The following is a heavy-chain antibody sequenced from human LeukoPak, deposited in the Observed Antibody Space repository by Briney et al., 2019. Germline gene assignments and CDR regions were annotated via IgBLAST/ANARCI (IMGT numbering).Heavy chain of an antibody. Sequence: PGGSLRLSCAASGFTVSSNYMSWVRQAPGKGPEWVSVISSGGSTYYADSVKGRFTISRHNSKNTMYLQMNSLSAEHTAVYYCARLNGVWFDPWGERTLVSV. D-gene: IGHD3-3*01. V-gene: IGHV3-53*04. CDR3: ARLNGVWFDP. J-gene: IGHJ5*02. CDR1: GFTVSSNY. CDR2: ISSGGST.